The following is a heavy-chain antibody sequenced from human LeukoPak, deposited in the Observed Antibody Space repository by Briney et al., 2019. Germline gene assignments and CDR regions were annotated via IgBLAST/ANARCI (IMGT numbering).Heavy chain of an antibody. CDR3: AKGGQAYFGGDCFIFDY. J-gene: IGHJ4*02. CDR1: GFTFSSYD. D-gene: IGHD2-21*01. Sequence: GGSLRLPCAASGFTFSSYDMHWVRQAPGKGLEWVAFIRYDGSNKYYADSVRGRFTISRDNSKNTLYLQMNSLRAEDTAVYYCAKGGQAYFGGDCFIFDYWGQGTLVTVSS. CDR2: IRYDGSNK. V-gene: IGHV3-30*02.